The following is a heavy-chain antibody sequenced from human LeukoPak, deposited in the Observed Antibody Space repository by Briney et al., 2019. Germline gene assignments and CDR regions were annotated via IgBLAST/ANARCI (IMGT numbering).Heavy chain of an antibody. CDR2: INPNSGGT. D-gene: IGHD3-16*02. CDR3: ARSRITFGGVIVPGAFDI. V-gene: IGHV1-2*02. J-gene: IGHJ3*02. CDR1: GYTFTGYY. Sequence: ASVKVSCKASGYTFTGYYMHWVRQAPGQGLEWMGWINPNSGGTNYAQKFQGRVTMTRDTSISTAYMELSRLRSDDTAVYYCARSRITFGGVIVPGAFDIWGQGTMVTVSS.